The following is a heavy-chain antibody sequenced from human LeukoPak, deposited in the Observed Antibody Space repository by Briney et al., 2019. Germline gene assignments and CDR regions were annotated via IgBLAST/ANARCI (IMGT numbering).Heavy chain of an antibody. CDR2: ISGSGGST. D-gene: IGHD3-16*01. Sequence: HPGGSLRLSCAASGFTFSSYAMSWVRQAPGKGLKWVSAISGSGGSTYYADSVKGRFTISRDNSKNTLYLQMNSLRAEDTAVYYCAKAPFGGVIAFDYWGQGTLVTVSS. V-gene: IGHV3-23*01. CDR1: GFTFSSYA. J-gene: IGHJ4*02. CDR3: AKAPFGGVIAFDY.